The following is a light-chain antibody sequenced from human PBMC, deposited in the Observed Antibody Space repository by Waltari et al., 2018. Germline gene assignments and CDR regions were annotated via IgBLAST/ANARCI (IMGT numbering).Light chain of an antibody. CDR1: TPNTRSSA. Sequence: QSVLTQPPSAPGTPGPTVTISCSATTPNTRSSAFNWYQPLPGTAPRLLIYSNDQRPSGVPDRFSGSKSGTSASLAISGLQSEDGADYYCAAWDDSLKGQVFGGGTKLTVL. CDR3: AAWDDSLKGQV. J-gene: IGLJ3*02. V-gene: IGLV1-44*01. CDR2: SND.